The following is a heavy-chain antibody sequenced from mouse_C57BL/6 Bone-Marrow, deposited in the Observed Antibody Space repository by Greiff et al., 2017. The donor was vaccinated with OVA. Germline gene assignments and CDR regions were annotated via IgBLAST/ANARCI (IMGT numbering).Heavy chain of an antibody. CDR1: GFTFSSYA. D-gene: IGHD2-1*01. Sequence: EVKLMESGGGLVKPGGSLKLSCAASGFTFSSYAMSWVRQTPEKRLEWVATISDGGSYTYYPDNVKGRFTISRDNAKNNLYLQMSHLKSEDTAMYYCARDLLCLRREYYYAMDYWGQGTSVTVSS. CDR2: ISDGGSYT. CDR3: ARDLLCLRREYYYAMDY. J-gene: IGHJ4*01. V-gene: IGHV5-4*01.